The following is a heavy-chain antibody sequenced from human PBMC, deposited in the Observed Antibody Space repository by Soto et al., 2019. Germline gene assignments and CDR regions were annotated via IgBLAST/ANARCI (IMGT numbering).Heavy chain of an antibody. CDR2: ISGSGGST. Sequence: LRLSCAASGFTFSSYAMSWVRQAPGKGLEWVSAISGSGGSTYYADSVKGRFTISRDNSKNTLYLQMNSLRAEDTAVYYCAKDHDSSGSFDYWGQGTLVTVSS. J-gene: IGHJ4*02. CDR1: GFTFSSYA. D-gene: IGHD3-22*01. V-gene: IGHV3-23*01. CDR3: AKDHDSSGSFDY.